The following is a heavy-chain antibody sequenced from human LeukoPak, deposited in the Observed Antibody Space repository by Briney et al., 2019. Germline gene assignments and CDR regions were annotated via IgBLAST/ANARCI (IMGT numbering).Heavy chain of an antibody. D-gene: IGHD3-10*01. J-gene: IGHJ2*01. CDR1: GFTFSSYA. Sequence: GGSLRLSCAASGFTFSSYAMHWVRQAPGKGLEGVAVISYDGSNKYYADSVKGRFTISRDNAKNSLYLQMNSLRAEDTAVYYCARTSYYYAHFDLWGRGTPVTVSS. CDR2: ISYDGSNK. V-gene: IGHV3-30*04. CDR3: ARTSYYYAHFDL.